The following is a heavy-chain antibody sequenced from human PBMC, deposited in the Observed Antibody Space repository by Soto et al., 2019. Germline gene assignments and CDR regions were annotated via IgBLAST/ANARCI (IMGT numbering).Heavy chain of an antibody. Sequence: GGSLRLSCAASGFTFSSYAMHWVRQAPGKGLEWVAVISYDGSNKYYADSVKGPFTISRDNSKNTLYLQMNSLRAEDTAVYYCARTPRGESSSPRGYFDYWGQGTLVTVSS. CDR3: ARTPRGESSSPRGYFDY. CDR2: ISYDGSNK. CDR1: GFTFSSYA. J-gene: IGHJ4*02. D-gene: IGHD6-6*01. V-gene: IGHV3-30-3*01.